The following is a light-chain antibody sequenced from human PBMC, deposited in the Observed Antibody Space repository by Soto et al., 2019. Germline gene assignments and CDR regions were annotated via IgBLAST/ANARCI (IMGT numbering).Light chain of an antibody. CDR2: EGS. CDR1: ISDVGSYDL. CDR3: CSYAGSSTSWV. J-gene: IGLJ3*02. Sequence: QSALTQPASVSGSPGQSITISCTGTISDVGSYDLVSWYQQHPGKDPKLMIYEGSKRPSGVSSRFSGSKSGNTASLTISGLQAEDEADYYCCSYAGSSTSWVFGGGTKLTVL. V-gene: IGLV2-23*01.